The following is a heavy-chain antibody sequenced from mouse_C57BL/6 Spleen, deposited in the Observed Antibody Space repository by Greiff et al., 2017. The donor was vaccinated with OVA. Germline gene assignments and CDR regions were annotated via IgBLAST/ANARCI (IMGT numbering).Heavy chain of an antibody. J-gene: IGHJ2*01. V-gene: IGHV1-55*01. CDR1: GYTFTSYW. CDR2: IYPGSGST. D-gene: IGHD1-1*01. CDR3: ARKDYGSSPYYFDY. Sequence: QVQLKQPGAELVKPGASVKMSCKASGYTFTSYWITWVKQRPGQGLEWIGDIYPGSGSTNYNEKFKSKATLTVDTSSSTAYMQLSSLTSEDSAVYYCARKDYGSSPYYFDYWGQGTTLTVSS.